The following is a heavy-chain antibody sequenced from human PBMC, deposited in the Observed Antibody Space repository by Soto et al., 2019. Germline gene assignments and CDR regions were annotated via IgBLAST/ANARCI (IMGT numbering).Heavy chain of an antibody. V-gene: IGHV4-39*01. CDR2: IYYSGST. D-gene: IGHD3-22*01. CDR3: ARRYYYDSSVYTGPLPRADDAFDI. J-gene: IGHJ3*02. Sequence: SETLSLTCTVSGGSISSSSYYWGWIRQPPGKGLEWIGSIYYSGSTYYNPSLKRRVTISVDTSKNQFSLKLSSVTAPDTAVYYCARRYYYDSSVYTGPLPRADDAFDIWGQGTMVTVSS. CDR1: GGSISSSSYY.